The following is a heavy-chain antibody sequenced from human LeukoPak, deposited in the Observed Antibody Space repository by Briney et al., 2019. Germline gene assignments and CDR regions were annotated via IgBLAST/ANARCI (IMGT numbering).Heavy chain of an antibody. J-gene: IGHJ4*02. CDR1: GGSISSSSYY. CDR3: ARGGGFDY. Sequence: KTSETLSLTCTVSGGSISSSSYYWGWIRQPPGKGLEWIGSIYYSGSTNYNPSLKSRVTISVDTSKNQFSLKLSSVTAADTAVYYCARGGGFDYWGQGTLVTVSS. CDR2: IYYSGST. V-gene: IGHV4-39*07.